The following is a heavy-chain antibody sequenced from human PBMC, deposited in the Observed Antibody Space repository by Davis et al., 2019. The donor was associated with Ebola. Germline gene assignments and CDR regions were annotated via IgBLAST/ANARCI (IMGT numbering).Heavy chain of an antibody. V-gene: IGHV5-51*01. CDR1: GYTFSTYW. CDR3: ARRNYDFWSDSNREPFDP. D-gene: IGHD3-3*01. J-gene: IGHJ5*02. Sequence: GESLKISCKASGYTFSTYWIGWVRQMPGKGLEWMGVIYPGDSDTRYSPSFQGQVTISADKSISTSYLQWGSLQASDNAMYYCARRNYDFWSDSNREPFDPWGQGTLVIVSS. CDR2: IYPGDSDT.